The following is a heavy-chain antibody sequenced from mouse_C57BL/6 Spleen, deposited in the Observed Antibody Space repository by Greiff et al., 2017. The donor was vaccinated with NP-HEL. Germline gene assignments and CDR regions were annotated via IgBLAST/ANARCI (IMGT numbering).Heavy chain of an antibody. J-gene: IGHJ2*01. V-gene: IGHV14-4*01. CDR1: GFNIKDDY. CDR3: TVLRRENYFDY. Sequence: EVQLQQSGAELVRPGASVKLSCTASGFNIKDDYMHWVKQRPEQGLEWIGWIDPENGDTEYASKFQGKATITADTSSNTAYLQLSSLTSEDTAVYYCTVLRRENYFDYWGQGTTLTVSS. CDR2: IDPENGDT.